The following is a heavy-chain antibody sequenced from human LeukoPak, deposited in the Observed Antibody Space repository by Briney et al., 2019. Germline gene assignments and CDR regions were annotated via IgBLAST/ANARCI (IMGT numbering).Heavy chain of an antibody. D-gene: IGHD3-10*01. Sequence: PGGSLRLSCAASGFTFSSYGMHWVRQAPGKGLEWVAVIWYDGSNKYYADSVKGRFTISRDNSKNTLYLQMNSLRAEDTAVYYCARDSIEECYGSGSYYFDYWGQGTLVTVSS. CDR3: ARDSIEECYGSGSYYFDY. V-gene: IGHV3-33*01. CDR1: GFTFSSYG. J-gene: IGHJ4*02. CDR2: IWYDGSNK.